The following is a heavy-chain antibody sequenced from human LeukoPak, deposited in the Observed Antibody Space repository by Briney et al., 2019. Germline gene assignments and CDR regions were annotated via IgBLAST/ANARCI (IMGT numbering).Heavy chain of an antibody. J-gene: IGHJ4*02. CDR2: IKQDGSEK. Sequence: PGGSLRLSCAASGFTFSSYWMSWVRQAPGKGLEWVANIKQDGSEKYYVDSVKGRFTISRDNAKNSLYLQMNSLRAEDTAVYYCARARYSSSWQFDYWGQGTLVTVSS. CDR3: ARARYSSSWQFDY. CDR1: GFTFSSYW. V-gene: IGHV3-7*01. D-gene: IGHD6-13*01.